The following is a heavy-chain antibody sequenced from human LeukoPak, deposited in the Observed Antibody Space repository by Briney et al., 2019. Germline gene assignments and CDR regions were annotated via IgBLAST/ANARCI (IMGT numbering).Heavy chain of an antibody. CDR2: IWYDGSNK. Sequence: PGRSLRLSCAASGFTFSSYGMHWVRQAPGKGLEWVAVIWYDGSNKYYADSVKGRFTISRDNSKNTLYLQMNSLRAEDTAVYYCARDYYDSSGFPYYYYYYGMDVWGQGTTVTVSS. D-gene: IGHD3-22*01. V-gene: IGHV3-33*08. CDR1: GFTFSSYG. J-gene: IGHJ6*02. CDR3: ARDYYDSSGFPYYYYYYGMDV.